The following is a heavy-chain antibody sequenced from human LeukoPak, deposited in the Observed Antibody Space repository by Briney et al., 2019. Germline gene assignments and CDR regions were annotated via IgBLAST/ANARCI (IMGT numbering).Heavy chain of an antibody. J-gene: IGHJ3*02. CDR2: IYNSGST. CDR3: ARRLRVEGGTRRGDALDM. V-gene: IGHV4-59*08. Sequence: SETLSLTCTVSGGSINSYYWTWIRQPPGKGLEWIGYIYNSGSTNYNPSLKSRVTISTDTSKKQFSLRVSSVTAADTAVYYCARRLRVEGGTRRGDALDMWGQGTMVTVSS. CDR1: GGSINSYY. D-gene: IGHD1-26*01.